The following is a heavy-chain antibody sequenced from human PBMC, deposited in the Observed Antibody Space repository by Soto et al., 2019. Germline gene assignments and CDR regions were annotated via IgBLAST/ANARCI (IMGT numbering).Heavy chain of an antibody. CDR2: IRSTGDGATT. CDR3: THIIRWGDTVAVVPVTTYYYALGA. D-gene: IGHD2-15*01. V-gene: IGHV3-15*07. J-gene: IGHJ6*02. Sequence: EVQLVETGGGLVKPGGSLRLSCEVSGLTFSDAWVSWVRQAPGKGLEWVGLIRSTGDGATTDYGAPVRGRFTISRDDSKIMIYLQMNSVKPEDTALYFCTHIIRWGDTVAVVPVTTYYYALGAWGQGTTVTVSS. CDR1: GLTFSDAW.